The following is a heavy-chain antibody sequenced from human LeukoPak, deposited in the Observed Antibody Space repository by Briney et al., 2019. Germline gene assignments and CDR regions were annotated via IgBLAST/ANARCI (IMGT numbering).Heavy chain of an antibody. J-gene: IGHJ4*02. D-gene: IGHD6-19*01. CDR3: AKGRSSSTIAVRGGY. Sequence: GGSLRLSCAASGLTFSSYAMSWVRQAPGKGLEWVSAISGSGGSTYYADSVKGRFAISRDNSKNTLYLQMTSLRAEDTALYYCAKGRSSSTIAVRGGYWGQGTLVTVSS. CDR2: ISGSGGST. CDR1: GLTFSSYA. V-gene: IGHV3-23*01.